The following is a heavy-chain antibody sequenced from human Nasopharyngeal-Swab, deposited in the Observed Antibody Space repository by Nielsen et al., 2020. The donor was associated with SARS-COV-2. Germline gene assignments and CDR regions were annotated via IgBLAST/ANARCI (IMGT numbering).Heavy chain of an antibody. Sequence: GGSLRFSCQVSGYSFTSYWIGWVRQLPGKGLGWVGFIYPGDSDTRYSPSFQGQVTISADKSISTAYLQWSSLKASDTAMYYCATHPYCSSTSCYSHWGQGTLVTVSS. D-gene: IGHD2-2*02. CDR1: GYSFTSYW. CDR2: IYPGDSDT. J-gene: IGHJ4*02. V-gene: IGHV5-51*01. CDR3: ATHPYCSSTSCYSH.